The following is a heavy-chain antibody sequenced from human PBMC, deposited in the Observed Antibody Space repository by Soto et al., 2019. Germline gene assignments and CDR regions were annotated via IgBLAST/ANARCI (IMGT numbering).Heavy chain of an antibody. Sequence: EVQLLESGGGLVQPGGSLRLSCLASGFTFMSNAMSWVRQAPGKGLEGVSAISGDGADTYYANSVRGRFTISRDNSKNTLSLQMNSLRDEDTALYYCVKDFRCADWGQGTRVTVSS. J-gene: IGHJ4*02. V-gene: IGHV3-23*01. CDR3: VKDFRCAD. CDR1: GFTFMSNA. CDR2: ISGDGADT. D-gene: IGHD2-8*01.